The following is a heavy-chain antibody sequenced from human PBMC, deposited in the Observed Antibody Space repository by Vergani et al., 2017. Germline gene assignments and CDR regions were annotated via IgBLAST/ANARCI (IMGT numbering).Heavy chain of an antibody. D-gene: IGHD5-12*01. CDR2: IYYSGST. J-gene: IGHJ4*02. V-gene: IGHV4-61*10. Sequence: QVQLQESGPGLVKPSETLSLTCTVSGGSVSSGSYYWSWIRQPAGKGLEWIGYIYYSGSTNYNPSLKSRVTISVDTSKNQFSLKLSSVTAADTAVYYCAKENSGYEGSDYWGQGTLVTVSS. CDR1: GGSVSSGSYY. CDR3: AKENSGYEGSDY.